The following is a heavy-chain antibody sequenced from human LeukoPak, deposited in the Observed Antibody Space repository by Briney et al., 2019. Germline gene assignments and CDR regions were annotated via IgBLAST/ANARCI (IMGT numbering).Heavy chain of an antibody. CDR3: ARDVELWLRDYYYYYMDV. CDR2: INHSGST. J-gene: IGHJ6*03. V-gene: IGHV4-34*01. CDR1: GGSFSGYY. Sequence: SETLSLTCAVYGGSFSGYYWSWIRQPPGKGLEWIGEINHSGSTNYNPSLKSRVTISVDTSKNQFSLKLSSVTAADTAVYYCARDVELWLRDYYYYYMDVWGKGTTVTISS. D-gene: IGHD5-18*01.